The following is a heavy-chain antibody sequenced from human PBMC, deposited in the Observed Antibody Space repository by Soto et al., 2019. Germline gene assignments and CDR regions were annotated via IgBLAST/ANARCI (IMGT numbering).Heavy chain of an antibody. Sequence: QVQLVQSGAEVKKPGSSVKVSCKASGGTFSSYAISWVRQAPGQGLEWMGGIIPIFGTANYAQKFQGRVTITADESTSTAYMELSSLRSEDTAVYYCASPRYCSGGSCYCRGMDVWGQGTTVTVSS. D-gene: IGHD2-15*01. CDR2: IIPIFGTA. J-gene: IGHJ6*02. CDR3: ASPRYCSGGSCYCRGMDV. V-gene: IGHV1-69*12. CDR1: GGTFSSYA.